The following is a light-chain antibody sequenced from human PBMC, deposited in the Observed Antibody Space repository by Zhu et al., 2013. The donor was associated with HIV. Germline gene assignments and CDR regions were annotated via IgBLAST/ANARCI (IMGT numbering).Light chain of an antibody. CDR3: QQYGRSPLT. V-gene: IGKV3-20*01. CDR1: QSVSSN. J-gene: IGKJ4*01. CDR2: GSF. Sequence: EIVMTQSPATLSVSPGERATLSCRASQSVSSNLAWYQQKPGQAPRLLIYGSFNRATGIPDRFSGSGSGTDFTLSISRLEPEDFAVYYCQQYGRSPLTFGGGTTVEIK.